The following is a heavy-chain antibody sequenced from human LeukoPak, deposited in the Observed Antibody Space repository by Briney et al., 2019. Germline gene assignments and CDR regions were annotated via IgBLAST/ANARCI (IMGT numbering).Heavy chain of an antibody. CDR1: GFTFSNYW. D-gene: IGHD6-19*01. V-gene: IGHV3-7*03. J-gene: IGHJ4*02. CDR3: AKDLAVAFTGFDY. Sequence: GGSLRLSCAASGFTFSNYWMGWVRQAPGKGLGWVANIKQDGSEKRYVDPVKGRFTISRDNAKNSLYLQMNSLRAEDTALYYCAKDLAVAFTGFDYWGQGTLVTVSS. CDR2: IKQDGSEK.